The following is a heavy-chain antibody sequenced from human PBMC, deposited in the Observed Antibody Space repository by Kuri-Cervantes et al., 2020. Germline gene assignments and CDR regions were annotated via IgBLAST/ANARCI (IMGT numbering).Heavy chain of an antibody. D-gene: IGHD6-6*01. CDR2: MNPSTGNT. V-gene: IGHV1-8*02. Sequence: ASVKVSCKASGYTFTSYGISWVRQAPGQGLEWMGWMNPSTGNTGYAQKFQGRVTMTRDTSINTAYMELSSLRSEDTAVYYCARDQDGQLAPDDPFDFWGLGTMVTVSS. CDR1: GYTFTSYG. J-gene: IGHJ3*01. CDR3: ARDQDGQLAPDDPFDF.